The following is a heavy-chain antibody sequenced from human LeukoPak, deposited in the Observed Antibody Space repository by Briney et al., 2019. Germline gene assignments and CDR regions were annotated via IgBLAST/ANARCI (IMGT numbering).Heavy chain of an antibody. CDR3: ARAPITSPFYFDY. Sequence: GPGGSLRLSCTASGFAFDEHGMSWVRQVPGKGLEWVSGINWSGGSTGYADPLRGRFTSSRDNAKNSLYLQMDSLRAEGTALYYCARAPITSPFYFDYWGQGTLVTVSP. CDR1: GFAFDEHG. D-gene: IGHD2-2*01. CDR2: INWSGGST. J-gene: IGHJ4*02. V-gene: IGHV3-20*04.